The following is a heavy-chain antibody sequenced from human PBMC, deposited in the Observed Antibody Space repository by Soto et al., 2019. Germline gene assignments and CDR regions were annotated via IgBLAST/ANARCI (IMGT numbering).Heavy chain of an antibody. J-gene: IGHJ5*02. Sequence: QVQLVQSGAEVKKPGASVKVSCKASGYTFTSYYMHWVRQAPGQGLEWMGIINPSGGSTSYAQKFQGRVTMTRDTSTSTVYMELSSLRSEDTAGYSCAGSGYYLSWFDPWGQGTLVTVSS. V-gene: IGHV1-46*01. CDR3: AGSGYYLSWFDP. CDR1: GYTFTSYY. D-gene: IGHD3-22*01. CDR2: INPSGGST.